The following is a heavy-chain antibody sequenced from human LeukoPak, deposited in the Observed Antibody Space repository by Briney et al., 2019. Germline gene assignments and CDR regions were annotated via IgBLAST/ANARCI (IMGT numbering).Heavy chain of an antibody. CDR1: GYTFTSYA. CDR2: INAGNGNT. V-gene: IGHV1-3*01. CDR3: ARVTRYSGSFFDY. D-gene: IGHD1-26*01. J-gene: IGHJ4*02. Sequence: GASVKVSCKASGYTFTSYAMHWVRQAPGQRLEWMGWINAGNGNTKYSQKFQGRVTITRDTSASTAYMELSSLRSEDTAVYYCARVTRYSGSFFDYWGQGTLVTVSS.